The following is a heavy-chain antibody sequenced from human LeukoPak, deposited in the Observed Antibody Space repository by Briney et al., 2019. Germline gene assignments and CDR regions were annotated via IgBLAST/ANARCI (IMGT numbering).Heavy chain of an antibody. J-gene: IGHJ4*02. CDR2: IKKDGSKE. Sequence: PGGSLRLSCAASGFTFSDYWMSWVRQAPGKGLEWVANIKKDGSKEYYVDSVKGRFTISRDNAENSLYLQLNSLRVEDTGVYYCSGRSDSHSIYWGQGTLVTVSS. CDR1: GFTFSDYW. V-gene: IGHV3-7*01. CDR3: SGRSDSHSIY. D-gene: IGHD4-11*01.